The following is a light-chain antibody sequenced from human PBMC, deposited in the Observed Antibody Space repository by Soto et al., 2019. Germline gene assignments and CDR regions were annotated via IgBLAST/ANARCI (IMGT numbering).Light chain of an antibody. CDR3: AAWDDSLNVVV. Sequence: QSVLTQPPSASGTPGQRVTISCSGSSSNIGSNTVHWYQHLPGTAPKLLFYNNNLRPSGVPDRFSGSRSGTSASLAISGLQSEDEADYYCAAWDDSLNVVVFGGGTKVTV. CDR1: SSNIGSNT. J-gene: IGLJ3*02. V-gene: IGLV1-44*01. CDR2: NNN.